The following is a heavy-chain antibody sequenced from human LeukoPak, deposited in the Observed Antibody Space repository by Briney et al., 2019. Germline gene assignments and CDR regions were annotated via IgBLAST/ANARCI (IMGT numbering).Heavy chain of an antibody. CDR2: VDAGGFTT. CDR1: GFTFATYA. V-gene: IGHV3-23*01. CDR3: AKGQGAGLTSQN. Sequence: PGGSLRLSCATSGFTFATYAMTWVRQAPGKGLEWVSHVDAGGFTTHYADSVKGRFTISRDNSRNTVYLQMNNLTIEDTALYYCAKGQGAGLTSQNWGQGTLVTVSA. D-gene: IGHD3-9*01. J-gene: IGHJ1*01.